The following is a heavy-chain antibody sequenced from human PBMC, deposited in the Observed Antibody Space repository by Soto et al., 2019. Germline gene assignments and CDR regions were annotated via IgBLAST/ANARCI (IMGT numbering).Heavy chain of an antibody. CDR3: ASRPEGGSSSSTSYYYYGMDV. CDR1: GGTFSSYA. V-gene: IGHV1-69*01. CDR2: IIPIFGTA. J-gene: IGHJ6*02. Sequence: QVQLVQSGAEVKKPGSSVKVSCKASGGTFSSYAISWVRQAPGQGREWMGGIIPIFGTANYAQKFQGRVTITADEATSTAYMELRSLRSEDTAVYYCASRPEGGSSSSTSYYYYGMDVWGQGTTVTVSS. D-gene: IGHD6-6*01.